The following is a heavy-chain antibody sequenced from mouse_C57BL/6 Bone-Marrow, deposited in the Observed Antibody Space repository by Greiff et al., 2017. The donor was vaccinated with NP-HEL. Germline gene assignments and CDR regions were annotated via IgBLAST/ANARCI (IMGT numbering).Heavy chain of an antibody. J-gene: IGHJ4*01. CDR1: GFTFSDFY. Sequence: EVQLVESGGGLVQSGRSLRLSCATSGFTFSDFYMEWVRQAPGKGLEWIAASRNKANDYTTEYSASVKGRFIVSRDTSQSILYLQMNALRAEDTAIYYCARDLAPYAMDYWGQGTSVTVSS. CDR3: ARDLAPYAMDY. CDR2: SRNKANDYTT. D-gene: IGHD6-1*01. V-gene: IGHV7-1*01.